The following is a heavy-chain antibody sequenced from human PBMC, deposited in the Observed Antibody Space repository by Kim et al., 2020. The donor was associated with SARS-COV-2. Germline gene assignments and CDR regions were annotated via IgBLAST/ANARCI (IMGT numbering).Heavy chain of an antibody. V-gene: IGHV1-69*04. Sequence: SVKVSCKASGGTFSSYALSWVRQAPGQGLEWMGRIIRILGIANYAQKFQGRVTITADKSTSPAYMELSSLRSEDTAVYYCATDSGGYYFGYWGQGTLVTVSS. J-gene: IGHJ4*02. CDR1: GGTFSSYA. CDR2: IIRILGIA. D-gene: IGHD1-26*01. CDR3: ATDSGGYYFGY.